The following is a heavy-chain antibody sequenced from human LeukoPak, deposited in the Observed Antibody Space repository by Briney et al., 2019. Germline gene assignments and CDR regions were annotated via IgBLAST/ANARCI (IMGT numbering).Heavy chain of an antibody. D-gene: IGHD6-19*01. Sequence: GSLRLSCAASGFTFNYYGMHWVRQAPGKGLEWIGSIYHSGSTYYNPSLKSRVTISVDTSKNQFSLKLSSVTAADTAVYYCASQGVAVAGIAKPFSSRHYFDDWGQGTLVTVSS. CDR2: IYHSGST. V-gene: IGHV4-38-2*01. CDR1: GFTFNYYG. J-gene: IGHJ4*02. CDR3: ASQGVAVAGIAKPFSSRHYFDD.